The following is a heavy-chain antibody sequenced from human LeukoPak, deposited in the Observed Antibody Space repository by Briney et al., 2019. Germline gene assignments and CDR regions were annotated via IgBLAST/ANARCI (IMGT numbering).Heavy chain of an antibody. Sequence: GGSLRLSCAVSGITLSNYGVSWVRQAPGKGLEWVAGISDSGGRTNYADSVEGRFTISRDNPKNTLYLQMNSLRAEDTAVYFCAKRGVVIRVILVGFHKEANYFDSWGQGALVTVSS. J-gene: IGHJ4*02. CDR2: ISDSGGRT. CDR3: AKRGVVIRVILVGFHKEANYFDS. CDR1: GITLSNYG. V-gene: IGHV3-23*01. D-gene: IGHD3-10*01.